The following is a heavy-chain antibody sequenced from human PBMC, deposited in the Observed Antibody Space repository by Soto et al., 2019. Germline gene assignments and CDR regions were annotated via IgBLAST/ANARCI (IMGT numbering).Heavy chain of an antibody. D-gene: IGHD6-13*01. Sequence: EVQLVESGGGLVQPGESLRLSCAASGFTFSSYWMHWVRQAPGKGLVWVSRINSDGSRTNYADSVKGRFTVSRDNAKNTQYLQMNSLRAEDXAVXXXXXXLTGSWXWFDPWGQGTLVTVSS. J-gene: IGHJ5*02. CDR3: XXXLTGSWXWFDP. CDR2: INSDGSRT. V-gene: IGHV3-74*01. CDR1: GFTFSSYW.